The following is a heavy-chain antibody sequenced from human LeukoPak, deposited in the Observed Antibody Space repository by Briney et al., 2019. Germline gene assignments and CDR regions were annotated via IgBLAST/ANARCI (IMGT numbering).Heavy chain of an antibody. V-gene: IGHV3-9*01. J-gene: IGHJ6*03. CDR2: ISWNSGSI. D-gene: IGHD3-10*01. Sequence: GGSLRLSCAASGFTFDDYAMHWVRQAPGKGLEWVSGISWNSGSIGYADSVKGRFTISRDNVKNSLYLQMNSLRAEDTALYYCATHYGSGSYSGSAYYYYYMDVWGKGTTVTVSS. CDR3: ATHYGSGSYSGSAYYYYYMDV. CDR1: GFTFDDYA.